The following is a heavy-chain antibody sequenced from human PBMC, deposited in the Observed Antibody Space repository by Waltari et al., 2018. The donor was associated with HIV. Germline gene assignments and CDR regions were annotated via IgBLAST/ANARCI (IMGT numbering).Heavy chain of an antibody. Sequence: QLQLQESGPGLVKPSETLSLTCTVSGGSISSSSYYWGWIRQPPGKGLEWIGSIYYSVSTYYNPSLKSRVTISVDTSKNQFSLKLSSVTAADTAVYYCASPIVGATYYGMDVWGQGTTVTVSS. CDR1: GGSISSSSYY. V-gene: IGHV4-39*01. J-gene: IGHJ6*02. CDR3: ASPIVGATYYGMDV. CDR2: IYYSVST. D-gene: IGHD1-26*01.